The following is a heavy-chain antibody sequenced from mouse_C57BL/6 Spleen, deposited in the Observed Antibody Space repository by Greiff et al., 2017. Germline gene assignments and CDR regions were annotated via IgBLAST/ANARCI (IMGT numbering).Heavy chain of an antibody. CDR3: ATNYGYDDAMDY. J-gene: IGHJ4*01. CDR1: GFTFSDYG. V-gene: IGHV5-17*01. Sequence: EVKVVESGGGLVKPGGSLKLSCAASGFTFSDYGMHWVRQAPEKGLEWVAYISSGSSTIYYADTVKGRFTISRDNAKNTLFLQMTSLRSEDTAMYYCATNYGYDDAMDYWGQGTSVTVSS. CDR2: ISSGSSTI. D-gene: IGHD2-2*01.